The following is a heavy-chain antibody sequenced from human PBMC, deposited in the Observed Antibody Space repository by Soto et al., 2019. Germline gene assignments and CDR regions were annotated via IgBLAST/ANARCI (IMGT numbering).Heavy chain of an antibody. Sequence: ASVKVSCKASGYTFTSYGISWVRQAPGQGLEWMGWISAYNGNTNYAQKLQGRVTMTTDTSTSTAYMELRSLRSDDTAVYYCARVAHLYIVVVPAAIDYWGQGTLVTVSS. CDR3: ARVAHLYIVVVPAAIDY. CDR2: ISAYNGNT. D-gene: IGHD2-2*01. J-gene: IGHJ4*02. CDR1: GYTFTSYG. V-gene: IGHV1-18*01.